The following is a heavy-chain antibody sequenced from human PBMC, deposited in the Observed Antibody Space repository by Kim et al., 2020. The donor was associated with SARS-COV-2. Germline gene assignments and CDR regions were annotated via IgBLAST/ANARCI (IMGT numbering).Heavy chain of an antibody. J-gene: IGHJ2*01. V-gene: IGHV3-48*04. Sequence: GGSLRLSCAASGFTFSLYTMNWVRQAPGKGLEWISHISSTSSTIYYADSVKGRLTVSRDNAKNSLYLQMNSLRAEDTAIYFCTRENFWYFDLWGRGTLVTVPS. D-gene: IGHD1-7*01. CDR3: TRENFWYFDL. CDR1: GFTFSLYT. CDR2: ISSTSSTI.